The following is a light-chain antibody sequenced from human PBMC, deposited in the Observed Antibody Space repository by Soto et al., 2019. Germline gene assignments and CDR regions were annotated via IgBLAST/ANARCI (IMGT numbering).Light chain of an antibody. V-gene: IGKV3D-20*02. CDR1: QRVSSSY. Sequence: EIVLTQSPGTLSLSPWERATLSCRASQRVSSSYLAWYQQKPGQAPRLLIYDASNRATGIPARFSGSGSGTDFTLTISSLEPEDFAVYYCQQRSNWPPTFGQGTKVDIK. CDR3: QQRSNWPPT. CDR2: DAS. J-gene: IGKJ1*01.